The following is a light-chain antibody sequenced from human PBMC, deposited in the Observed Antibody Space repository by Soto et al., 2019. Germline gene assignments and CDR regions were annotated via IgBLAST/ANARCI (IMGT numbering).Light chain of an antibody. CDR1: SSDVGGYNY. V-gene: IGLV2-14*01. J-gene: IGLJ2*01. Sequence: QSALTQPASVSGSPGQSITISCTGTSSDVGGYNYVSWYQQHPGKAPKLMIYDVSNRPSGVSNRFSGSKSGNTASLTISGLQAEDEADYCCSSYTSSSTLVGFGGGTKLTVL. CDR3: SSYTSSSTLVG. CDR2: DVS.